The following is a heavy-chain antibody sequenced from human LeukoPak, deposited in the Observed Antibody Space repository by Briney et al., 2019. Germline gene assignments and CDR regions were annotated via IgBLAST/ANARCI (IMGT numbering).Heavy chain of an antibody. CDR1: GFMFNTYW. Sequence: GGSLRLSCAASGFMFNTYWMTWVRQAPGRGLEWAANINQDGSQKYSVDSVKGRFTISRDNAKSSLYLQMNSLRAEGTAVYYCAREGSSSWYTYWGQGTLVTVSS. D-gene: IGHD6-13*01. V-gene: IGHV3-7*05. J-gene: IGHJ4*02. CDR2: INQDGSQK. CDR3: AREGSSSWYTY.